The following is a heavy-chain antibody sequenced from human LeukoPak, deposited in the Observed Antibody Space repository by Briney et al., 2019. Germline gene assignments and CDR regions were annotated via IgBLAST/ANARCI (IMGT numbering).Heavy chain of an antibody. D-gene: IGHD3-3*01. CDR2: IYTSGST. V-gene: IGHV4-61*02. CDR1: GGSISSGSYY. CDR3: ARGVGLRFLEWSRGNDAFDI. Sequence: SETLSLTCTVSGGSISSGSYYWGWIRQPAGKGLEWIGRIYTSGSTNYSPSLKSRVTISVDTSKNQFSLKLSSVTAADTAVYYCARGVGLRFLEWSRGNDAFDIWGQGTMVTVSS. J-gene: IGHJ3*02.